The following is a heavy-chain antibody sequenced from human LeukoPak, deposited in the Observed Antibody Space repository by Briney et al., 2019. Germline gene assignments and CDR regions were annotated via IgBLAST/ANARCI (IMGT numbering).Heavy chain of an antibody. D-gene: IGHD3-22*01. CDR3: ASGGRYYDISGYSDF. CDR1: GFTFSNFW. J-gene: IGHJ4*02. Sequence: GGSLRLSCAASGFTFSNFWMLWVRQTPDKGLVWISRISRDGTTTYYADSVRGRFTISRDNAKNTLYLHMNSLRIEDTAVYFCASGGRYYDISGYSDFWGQGTLVTVSS. CDR2: ISRDGTTT. V-gene: IGHV3-74*01.